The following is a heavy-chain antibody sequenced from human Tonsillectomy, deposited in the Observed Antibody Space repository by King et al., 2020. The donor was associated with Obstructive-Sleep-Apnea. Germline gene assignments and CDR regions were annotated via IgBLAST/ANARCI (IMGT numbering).Heavy chain of an antibody. CDR2: IYTVGTT. J-gene: IGHJ5*02. Sequence: VQLVESGGGLVQPGGSLRLSCAASGFTVSSNYMSWVRQAPGKGLEWVAVIYTVGTTYYAAPVKGRFTISRDNSKNTLYLQMNSLRADDTAIYYCARGHYDVLTGYYSSPWGQGTLVTVSS. CDR1: GFTVSSNY. V-gene: IGHV3-66*01. CDR3: ARGHYDVLTGYYSSP. D-gene: IGHD3/OR15-3a*01.